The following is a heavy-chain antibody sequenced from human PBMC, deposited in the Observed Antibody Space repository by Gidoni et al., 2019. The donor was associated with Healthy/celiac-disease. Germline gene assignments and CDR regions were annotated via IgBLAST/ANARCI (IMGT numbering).Heavy chain of an antibody. CDR3: ARDLSLGFFDY. CDR2: IYYSGST. D-gene: IGHD3-16*01. Sequence: QVQLQESGPGLVKPSETLSLTCTVPGGSISSYYWSWIRQPPGKGLEWIGYIYYSGSTNYNPSLKSRVTISVDTSKNQFSLKLSSVTAADTAVYYCARDLSLGFFDYWGQGTLVTVSS. J-gene: IGHJ4*02. V-gene: IGHV4-59*01. CDR1: GGSISSYY.